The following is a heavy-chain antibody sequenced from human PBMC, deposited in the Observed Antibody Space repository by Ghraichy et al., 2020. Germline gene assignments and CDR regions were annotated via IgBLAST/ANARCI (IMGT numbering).Heavy chain of an antibody. V-gene: IGHV3-49*03. Sequence: GESLNISCTASGFIFGDYAMTWFRQAPGKGLEWVGFIRSKAYGGTTEYAASVKGRFTISRDDSKSIAYLQMNSLKSEDTAVYYCARGRVAATEYWGQGTLVTVSS. J-gene: IGHJ4*02. CDR3: ARGRVAATEY. CDR2: IRSKAYGGTT. D-gene: IGHD6-19*01. CDR1: GFIFGDYA.